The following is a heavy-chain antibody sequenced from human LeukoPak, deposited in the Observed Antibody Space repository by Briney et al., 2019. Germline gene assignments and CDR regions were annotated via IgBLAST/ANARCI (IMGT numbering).Heavy chain of an antibody. Sequence: PGGSLRLSCAASGFTFYDYAMHWVRPTPRKGLECVSGISLISDSISYTDSVKGRFTISRDNAKNSLYLQMNRLRAEDTVFFYCAKDASSAGLSYGYVFDPWGEGTLVSVSS. CDR2: ISLISDSI. V-gene: IGHV3-9*01. J-gene: IGHJ5*02. D-gene: IGHD3-16*01. CDR3: AKDASSAGLSYGYVFDP. CDR1: GFTFYDYA.